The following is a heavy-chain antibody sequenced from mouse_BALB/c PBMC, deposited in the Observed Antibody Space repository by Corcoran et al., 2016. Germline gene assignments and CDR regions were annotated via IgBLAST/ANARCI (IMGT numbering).Heavy chain of an antibody. CDR2: INTYTGEP. D-gene: IGHD6-1*01. J-gene: IGHJ4*01. CDR3: AREPYAMDY. V-gene: IGHV9-3-1*01. CDR1: GYTFTNYG. Sequence: QIQLVQSGPELKKPGETVKISCKASGYTFTNYGMNWVKQAPGKGLKWMGWINTYTGEPTYADDFKGRFAFSLETSASTSYLQINNLKNEETSTYFCAREPYAMDYWGQGTSVTVSS.